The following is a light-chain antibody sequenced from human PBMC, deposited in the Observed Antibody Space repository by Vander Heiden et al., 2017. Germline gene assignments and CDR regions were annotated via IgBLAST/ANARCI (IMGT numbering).Light chain of an antibody. Sequence: SYALTQPPSVSVSPGQTASITCPGDQLGDKYACWYQQKPGQSPVLVIYQDSKRPSGIPERFSGSNSGNTATLTISGTQAMDGADYYCQAWDSSTEHVVFGGGTKLTVL. CDR2: QDS. J-gene: IGLJ2*01. V-gene: IGLV3-1*01. CDR1: QLGDKY. CDR3: QAWDSSTEHVV.